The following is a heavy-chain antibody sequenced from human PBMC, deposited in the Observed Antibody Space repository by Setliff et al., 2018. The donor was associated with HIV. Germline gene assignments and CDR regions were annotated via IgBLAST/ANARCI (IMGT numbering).Heavy chain of an antibody. Sequence: SETLSLTCTVSGDSIRGYYWSWIRQPPGKGLEWMGYVFYTGFAAYNPSLKSRVTISVDTSRNQFSLKLTSVTAADTAIYYCARGVNFDYWGQGTQVTVSS. CDR2: VFYTGFA. D-gene: IGHD3-3*01. CDR3: ARGVNFDY. V-gene: IGHV4-59*01. CDR1: GDSIRGYY. J-gene: IGHJ4*02.